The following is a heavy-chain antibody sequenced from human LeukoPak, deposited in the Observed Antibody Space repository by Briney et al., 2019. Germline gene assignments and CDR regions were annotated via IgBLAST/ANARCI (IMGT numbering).Heavy chain of an antibody. D-gene: IGHD5-24*01. CDR3: ARDPGDGHQAPNMEV. J-gene: IGHJ6*03. CDR2: IYTSGST. CDR1: GGSISSYY. V-gene: IGHV4-4*07. Sequence: PSETLSLTCTVSGGSISSYYWSWIRQPAGKGLEWIGRIYTSGSTNCNPSLKSRVTMSVDTSKNQFSLKLSSVTAADTAVYYCARDPGDGHQAPNMEVWGKRTTVTVSS.